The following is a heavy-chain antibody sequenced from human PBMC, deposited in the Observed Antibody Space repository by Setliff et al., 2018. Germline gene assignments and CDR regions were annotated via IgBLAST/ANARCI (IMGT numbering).Heavy chain of an antibody. CDR1: GFTFSTYV. CDR2: IHGEGINT. J-gene: IGHJ5*02. D-gene: IGHD2-15*01. V-gene: IGHV3-23*01. CDR3: ARDLDGGNGHDL. Sequence: GGSLRLSCAASGFTFSTYVMTWVRQAPGKGLEWVSSIHGEGINTYYADSVKGRFTISRANAKHSLFLQMNSLRAEDTAVYYFARDLDGGNGHDLWGRGTLVTVSS.